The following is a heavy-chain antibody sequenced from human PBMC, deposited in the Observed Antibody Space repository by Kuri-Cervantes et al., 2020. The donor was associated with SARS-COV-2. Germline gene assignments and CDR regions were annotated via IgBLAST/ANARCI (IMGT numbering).Heavy chain of an antibody. V-gene: IGHV5-51*01. CDR1: GYSFTNFW. CDR2: IYPGDSDT. CDR3: ARLRRDVAGYFDC. J-gene: IGHJ4*02. Sequence: ESLKISCKASGYSFTNFWIGWVRQMPGKGLEWMGIIYPGDSDTTYSPSFHGQVTISADKSINTAYLQWGSLKASDTAMYYCARLRRDVAGYFDCWGQGTLVTVSS. D-gene: IGHD6-19*01.